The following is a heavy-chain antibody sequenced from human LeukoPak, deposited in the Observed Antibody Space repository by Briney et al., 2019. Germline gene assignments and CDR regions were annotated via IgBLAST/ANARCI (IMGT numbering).Heavy chain of an antibody. CDR1: GYTFVSYD. CDR2: MNPNSGNT. Sequence: ASVKVSCKASGYTFVSYDVNWVRQATGQGLEWMGWMNPNSGNTGYAQKFQGRVTMTRNTSISTAYMELSSLRSEDTAVYYCARSPYYYDSRGYRMYYYGMDVWGQGTTVTVSS. D-gene: IGHD3-22*01. V-gene: IGHV1-8*01. J-gene: IGHJ6*02. CDR3: ARSPYYYDSRGYRMYYYGMDV.